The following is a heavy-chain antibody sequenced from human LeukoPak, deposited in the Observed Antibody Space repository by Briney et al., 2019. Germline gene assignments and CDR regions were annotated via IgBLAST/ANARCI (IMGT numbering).Heavy chain of an antibody. D-gene: IGHD3-22*01. V-gene: IGHV3-49*04. J-gene: IGHJ4*02. Sequence: GGSLRLSCTASGFTFGDYAMSWVRQAPGKGLEWVGFIRSKAYGGTTEYAASVKGRFTISRDDSKSIAYLQMNSLKTEDTAVYYCTGLRPYYYDSSGSFDYWGQGTLVTVSS. CDR1: GFTFGDYA. CDR2: IRSKAYGGTT. CDR3: TGLRPYYYDSSGSFDY.